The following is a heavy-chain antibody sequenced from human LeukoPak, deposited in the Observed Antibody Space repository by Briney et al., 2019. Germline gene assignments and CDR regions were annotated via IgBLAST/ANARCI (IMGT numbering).Heavy chain of an antibody. V-gene: IGHV4-30-2*01. CDR1: GGSISSYS. D-gene: IGHD6-13*01. J-gene: IGHJ4*02. CDR2: IYHSGST. CDR3: ARAGNYFAY. Sequence: PSETLSLTCTVSGGSISSYSWSWIRQPPGKGLEWIGYIYHSGSTYYNPSLKSRVTISVDRSKNQFSLKLSSVTAADTAVYYCARAGNYFAYWGQGTLVTVSS.